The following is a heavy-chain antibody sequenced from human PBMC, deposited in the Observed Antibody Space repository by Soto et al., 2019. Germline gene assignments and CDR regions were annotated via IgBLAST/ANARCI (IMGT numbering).Heavy chain of an antibody. Sequence: QLQLQESGPGLVKPSETLSLTCTVSGGSIRDSNYYWGWIRQSPGKGLEWIGSVYYRGTTYYNPSLQSQVTISVDTSKNQFSLTLRSVTATDTAVYYCARHSGRLGIAGAGVDSWGQGTRVTVS. CDR3: ARHSGRLGIAGAGVDS. V-gene: IGHV4-39*01. CDR2: VYYRGTT. D-gene: IGHD6-19*01. J-gene: IGHJ5*01. CDR1: GGSIRDSNYY.